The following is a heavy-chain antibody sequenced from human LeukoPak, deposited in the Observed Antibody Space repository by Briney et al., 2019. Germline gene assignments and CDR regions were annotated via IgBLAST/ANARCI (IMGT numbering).Heavy chain of an antibody. Sequence: GRSLRLSCAASGFTFSNYAMHWVRQAPGKGLEWVAVISYHGKDKYYADSVKGRFALSRDNAKNSLYLQVNSLRAEDTAVYYCARIMITVTTSDYWGQGTLVTVSS. V-gene: IGHV3-30*09. J-gene: IGHJ4*02. CDR3: ARIMITVTTSDY. CDR1: GFTFSNYA. CDR2: ISYHGKDK. D-gene: IGHD4-17*01.